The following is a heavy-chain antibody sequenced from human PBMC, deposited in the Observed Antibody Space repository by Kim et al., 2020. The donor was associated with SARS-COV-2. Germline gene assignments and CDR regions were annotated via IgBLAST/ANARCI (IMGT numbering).Heavy chain of an antibody. V-gene: IGHV4-59*01. J-gene: IGHJ5*02. D-gene: IGHD3-3*01. Sequence: KSRVTISVDTSKNQFSLKLGSVTAADTAVYYCAREAYDFWSGYYANWFDPWGQGTLVTVSS. CDR3: AREAYDFWSGYYANWFDP.